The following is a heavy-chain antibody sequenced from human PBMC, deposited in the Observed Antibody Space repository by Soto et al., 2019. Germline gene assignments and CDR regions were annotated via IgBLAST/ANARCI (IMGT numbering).Heavy chain of an antibody. CDR3: AKDWSGYDFRGYYYYYYMDV. CDR1: GFTFSSYA. J-gene: IGHJ6*03. D-gene: IGHD5-12*01. V-gene: IGHV3-23*01. Sequence: PGGSLRLSCAASGFTFSSYAMSWVRQAPGKGLEWVSAISGSGGSTYYADSVKGRFTISRDNSKNTLYLQMNSLRAEDTAVYYCAKDWSGYDFRGYYYYYYMDVWGKGTTVTVSS. CDR2: ISGSGGST.